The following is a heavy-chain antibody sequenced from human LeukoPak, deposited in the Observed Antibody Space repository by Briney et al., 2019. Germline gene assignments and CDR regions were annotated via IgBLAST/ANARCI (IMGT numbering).Heavy chain of an antibody. Sequence: GGSLRLSCAAPGFTFSSYGMHWVRQAPGKGLEWVAFIRYDGSNKYYADSVKGRFTISRDNSKNTLYLQMNSLRAEDTAVYYCAKEGYYDFWSGYRHPFDYWGQGTLVTVSS. CDR2: IRYDGSNK. J-gene: IGHJ4*02. D-gene: IGHD3-3*01. CDR3: AKEGYYDFWSGYRHPFDY. V-gene: IGHV3-30*02. CDR1: GFTFSSYG.